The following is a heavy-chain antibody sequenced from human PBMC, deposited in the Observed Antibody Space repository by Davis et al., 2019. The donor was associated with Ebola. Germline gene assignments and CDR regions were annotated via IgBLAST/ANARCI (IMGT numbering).Heavy chain of an antibody. CDR2: IYFIGNT. Sequence: MPGGSLRLSCTVSGASISGYYWGWIRQPPGKGLEWIGYIYFIGNTNYNPSLKSRVTMSVDTSKNQFSLKLNSVTAADTAVYYCARHRLCSSVNCQYYYGIDVWGQGTTVTVS. CDR3: ARHRLCSSVNCQYYYGIDV. V-gene: IGHV4-59*08. J-gene: IGHJ6*02. CDR1: GASISGYY. D-gene: IGHD2-2*01.